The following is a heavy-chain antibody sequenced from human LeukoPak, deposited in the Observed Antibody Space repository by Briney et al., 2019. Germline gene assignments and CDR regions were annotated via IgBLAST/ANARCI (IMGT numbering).Heavy chain of an antibody. CDR3: ARGGCRSTSCYDP. Sequence: GGSLTLSCAASEFSFSNYGIHWVRQAPGKGLEWVAVIWYDGSNKYYADSVKGRFTISRDNSKNTLYLQMNSLRVEDTAIYYCARGGCRSTSCYDPWGEGTLVTVSS. CDR2: IWYDGSNK. J-gene: IGHJ5*02. V-gene: IGHV3-33*01. D-gene: IGHD2-2*01. CDR1: EFSFSNYG.